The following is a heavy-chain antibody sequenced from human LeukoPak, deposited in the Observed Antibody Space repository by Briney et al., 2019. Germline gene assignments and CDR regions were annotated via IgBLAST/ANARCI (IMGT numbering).Heavy chain of an antibody. D-gene: IGHD6-6*01. CDR2: IYYGGSN. CDR1: GGFISKHH. CDR3: ASVPNSSSDITQYFDY. J-gene: IGHJ4*02. V-gene: IGHV4-59*11. Sequence: PSETLSLTRTFYGGFISKHHWSGIRPPPSKGLAGMGYIYYGGSNNYIPSLKSRVTISIDTSKNQFSLKMSSVIAADTGVYYDASVPNSSSDITQYFDYWDKGTRVTVSS.